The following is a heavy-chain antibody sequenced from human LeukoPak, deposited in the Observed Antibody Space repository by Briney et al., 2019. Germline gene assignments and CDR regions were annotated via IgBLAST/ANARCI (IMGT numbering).Heavy chain of an antibody. D-gene: IGHD4-17*01. CDR2: INPSGGST. Sequence: GAAVKVSCKASGYTFTSYYMHWVRDAPGQGLEWMGIINPSGGSTSYAQNCQGKVTMTGETSMSTVNMELSSLRSEDTTRYYCARVIGYGGYWGEDFDYWGQGTLVTVSS. CDR1: GYTFTSYY. CDR3: ARVIGYGGYWGEDFDY. V-gene: IGHV1-46*01. J-gene: IGHJ4*02.